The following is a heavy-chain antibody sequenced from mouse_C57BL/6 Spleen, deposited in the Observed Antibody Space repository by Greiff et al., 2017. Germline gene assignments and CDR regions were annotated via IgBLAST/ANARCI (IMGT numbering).Heavy chain of an antibody. CDR1: GYSFTDYN. J-gene: IGHJ3*01. Sequence: EVQVVESGPELVMPGASVKISCKASGYSFTDYNMHWVKQSNGKSLEWIGVINPNYGTTSYNQKFKGKATLTVDQSSSTAYMQLNSLTSEDSAVYFCASPYDYDISPFAYWGQGTLVTVSA. D-gene: IGHD1-1*01. V-gene: IGHV1-39*01. CDR3: ASPYDYDISPFAY. CDR2: INPNYGTT.